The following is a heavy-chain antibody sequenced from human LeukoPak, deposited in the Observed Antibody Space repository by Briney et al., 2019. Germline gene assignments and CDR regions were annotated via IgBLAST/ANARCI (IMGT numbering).Heavy chain of an antibody. V-gene: IGHV3-53*01. J-gene: IGHJ3*01. CDR2: IYSGGTI. CDR3: VRAVHHNFYSDSSGYYGDAFDV. CDR1: GFSIRTYY. D-gene: IGHD3-22*01. Sequence: GGSLRLSCEASGFSIRTYYMSWVRQVPGKGLEWVSVIYSGGTIRYADSVKGRFTFSRYNFKDTLNLQMNSLRADETAVYYCVRAVHHNFYSDSSGYYGDAFDVGGKGTVVTVSS.